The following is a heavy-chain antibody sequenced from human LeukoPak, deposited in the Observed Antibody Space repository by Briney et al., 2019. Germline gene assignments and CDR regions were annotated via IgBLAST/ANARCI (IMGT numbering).Heavy chain of an antibody. V-gene: IGHV3-48*01. CDR1: GFIFSNYN. D-gene: IGHD5-18*01. Sequence: GGSLRLSCAASGFIFSNYNMNWVRQTPGKGLEWLSYISSSSGTIYYADSVKGRFTIPGDNAKNSLYLQMNGLRAEDTAVYYCARALGYSYGYAVDYWGQETLVTVSS. J-gene: IGHJ4*02. CDR3: ARALGYSYGYAVDY. CDR2: ISSSSGTI.